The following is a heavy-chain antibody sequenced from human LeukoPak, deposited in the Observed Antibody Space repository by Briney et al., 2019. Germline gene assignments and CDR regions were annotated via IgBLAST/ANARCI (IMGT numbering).Heavy chain of an antibody. V-gene: IGHV1-46*01. J-gene: IGHJ6*02. CDR1: GYTFTSYY. D-gene: IGHD6-13*01. Sequence: GASVKVSCKASGYTFTSYYMHWVRQAPGQGLEWMGIINPSGGSTSYAQKFQGRVTMTRDTSTSTVYMELSSLRSEDTAVYYCARGAAAASYYYYGMDVWGQGTTVTVSS. CDR3: ARGAAAASYYYYGMDV. CDR2: INPSGGST.